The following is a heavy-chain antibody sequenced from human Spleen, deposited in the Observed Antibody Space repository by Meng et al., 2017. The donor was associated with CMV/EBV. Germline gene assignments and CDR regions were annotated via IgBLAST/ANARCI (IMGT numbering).Heavy chain of an antibody. Sequence: GSLRLSCAASGFTFSDHYMSWIRQAPGKGLEWIGSIYYSGSTYYNPSLKSRVTISVDTSKNQFSLKLSSLTAADTAVYYCARVWGGDSWGYYGMDVWGLGTTVTVSS. CDR2: IYYSGST. V-gene: IGHV4-38-2*01. J-gene: IGHJ6*02. D-gene: IGHD2-21*02. CDR3: ARVWGGDSWGYYGMDV. CDR1: GFTFSDHY.